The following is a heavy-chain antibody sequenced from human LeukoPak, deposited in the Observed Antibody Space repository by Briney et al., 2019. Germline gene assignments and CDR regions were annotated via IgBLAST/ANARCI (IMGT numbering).Heavy chain of an antibody. V-gene: IGHV4-59*08. CDR2: IYYSGST. CDR1: GGSISSYY. CDR3: ARHGFSEYDYGDYALYYYGMDV. D-gene: IGHD4-17*01. Sequence: SETLSLTCTVSGGSISSYYWSWVRQPPGKGLEWIGYIYYSGSTNYNPSLKSRVTISVDTSKNQFSLKLSSVTAADTAVYYCARHGFSEYDYGDYALYYYGMDVWGQGTTVTVSS. J-gene: IGHJ6*02.